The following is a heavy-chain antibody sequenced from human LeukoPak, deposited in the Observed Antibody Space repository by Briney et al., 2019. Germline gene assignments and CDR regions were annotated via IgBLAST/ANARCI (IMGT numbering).Heavy chain of an antibody. CDR2: IYTSGNT. Sequence: SQTLSLTCNVSGVSITTYYWSWIRQPPGKGLEWIGYIYTSGNTDYNPSLKSRVTLSADTSKNQFSLRLSSVTAADTAVYYCARLIFGVANDAFDIWGQGTMVTVSS. V-gene: IGHV4-4*09. CDR1: GVSITTYY. CDR3: ARLIFGVANDAFDI. D-gene: IGHD3-3*01. J-gene: IGHJ3*02.